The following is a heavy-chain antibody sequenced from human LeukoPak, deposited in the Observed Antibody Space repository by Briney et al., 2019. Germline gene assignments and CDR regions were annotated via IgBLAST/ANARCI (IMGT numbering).Heavy chain of an antibody. CDR2: LSGSGGNT. CDR1: GFTFSSYA. D-gene: IGHD3-3*02. CDR3: AKGSIFGVVIYFYFDY. J-gene: IGHJ4*02. Sequence: GGSLRLSCAASGFTFSSYAMSWVRQAPGKGLEWVSTLSGSGGNTYYADSVKGRVTISRDNSKNTLYLQMNSLRAEDTAVYYCAKGSIFGVVIYFYFDYWGQGTLVTVSS. V-gene: IGHV3-23*01.